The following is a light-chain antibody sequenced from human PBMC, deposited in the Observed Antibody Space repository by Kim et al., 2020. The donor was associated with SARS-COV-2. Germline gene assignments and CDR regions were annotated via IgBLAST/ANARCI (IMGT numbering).Light chain of an antibody. CDR1: SNNVGNQG. CDR2: RNN. CDR3: SVWDSSRSAWV. Sequence: QNATPTSTGNSNNVGNQGAPWLQQQPGHPPKLLSYRNNNRPSGISERLSASRSGNTASLTITGLQPEDEADYYCSVWDSSRSAWVFGGGTQLTVL. V-gene: IGLV10-54*01. J-gene: IGLJ3*02.